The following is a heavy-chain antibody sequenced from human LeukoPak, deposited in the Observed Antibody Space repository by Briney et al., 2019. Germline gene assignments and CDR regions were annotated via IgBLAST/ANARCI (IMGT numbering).Heavy chain of an antibody. D-gene: IGHD5-18*01. V-gene: IGHV1-18*01. CDR3: ARGSGIQLWLRGRWAFDI. Sequence: ASVKVSCKASGYTFTNYGISWVRQAPGQGLEWMGWISVYTGKTYHAQKFQARVTMTTDTSTTTAYMELRSLRSDDTAVYYCARGSGIQLWLRGRWAFDIWGQGTMVTVSS. J-gene: IGHJ3*02. CDR1: GYTFTNYG. CDR2: ISVYTGKT.